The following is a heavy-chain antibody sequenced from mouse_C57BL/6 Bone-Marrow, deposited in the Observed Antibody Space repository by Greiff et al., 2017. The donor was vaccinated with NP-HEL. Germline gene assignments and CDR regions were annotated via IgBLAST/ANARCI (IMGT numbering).Heavy chain of an antibody. Sequence: VQLQQPGAELVMPGASVKLSCKASGYTFTSYWMHWVKQRPGQGLEWIGEIDPSDSYTNYNQKFKGKSTLTVDKSSSTAYMQLSSLTSEDSAVYYCAREGGSSQYYFDCWGQGTTLTVSS. CDR1: GYTFTSYW. D-gene: IGHD1-1*01. J-gene: IGHJ2*01. V-gene: IGHV1-69*01. CDR3: AREGGSSQYYFDC. CDR2: IDPSDSYT.